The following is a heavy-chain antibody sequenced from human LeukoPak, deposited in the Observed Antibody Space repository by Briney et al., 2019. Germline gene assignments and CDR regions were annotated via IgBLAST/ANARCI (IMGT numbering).Heavy chain of an antibody. D-gene: IGHD6-6*01. J-gene: IGHJ4*02. Sequence: ETLSLTCAVYGGSFSGYYWSWIRQPPGKGLEWIGEINHSGSTNYNPSLKSRVTISVDTSKNQLSLKLSSVTAADTAVYYCARGRAARHAFDYWGQGTLVTVSS. V-gene: IGHV4-34*01. CDR3: ARGRAARHAFDY. CDR1: GGSFSGYY. CDR2: INHSGST.